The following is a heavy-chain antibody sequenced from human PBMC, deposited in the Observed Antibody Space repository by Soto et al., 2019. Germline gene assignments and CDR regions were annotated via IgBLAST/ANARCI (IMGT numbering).Heavy chain of an antibody. V-gene: IGHV4-34*01. CDR2: INHSGST. J-gene: IGHJ5*02. CDR1: GGSFSGYY. Sequence: SETLSLTCAVYGGSFSGYYWSWIRQPPGKGLEWIGEINHSGSTNYNPSLKSRVTISVDTSKNQFSLKLSSVTAADTAVYYCARGRSSSWYLHNWFDPWGQGTLVTVSS. CDR3: ARGRSSSWYLHNWFDP. D-gene: IGHD6-13*01.